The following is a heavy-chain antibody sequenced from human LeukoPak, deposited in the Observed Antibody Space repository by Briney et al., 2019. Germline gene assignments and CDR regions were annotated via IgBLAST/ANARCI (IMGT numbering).Heavy chain of an antibody. Sequence: GGSLRLSCAASGFTFSSYSMNWVRQAPGKGLEWVSSISSSGSTIYYADSVKGRFTISRDNAKNSLYLQMNSLRAEDTAVYYCARGLRVNVDTAMVTGLDYWGQGTLVTVSS. V-gene: IGHV3-48*04. CDR2: ISSSGSTI. CDR1: GFTFSSYS. CDR3: ARGLRVNVDTAMVTGLDY. D-gene: IGHD5-18*01. J-gene: IGHJ4*02.